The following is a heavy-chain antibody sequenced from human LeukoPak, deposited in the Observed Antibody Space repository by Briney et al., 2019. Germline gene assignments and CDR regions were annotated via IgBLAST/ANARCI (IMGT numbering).Heavy chain of an antibody. Sequence: GGSLRLSCTASGFTFGDYAMSWVRQAPGKGLEWVGFIRSKAYGGTTEYAASVKGRFTISRDDSKSIAYLQMNSLKTEDTAVYYCTRSNGRSRFDYWGQGTLVTVSS. CDR1: GFTFGDYA. D-gene: IGHD2-8*01. V-gene: IGHV3-49*04. J-gene: IGHJ4*02. CDR3: TRSNGRSRFDY. CDR2: IRSKAYGGTT.